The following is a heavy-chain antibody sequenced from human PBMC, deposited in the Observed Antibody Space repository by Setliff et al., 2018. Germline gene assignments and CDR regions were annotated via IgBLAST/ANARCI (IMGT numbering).Heavy chain of an antibody. J-gene: IGHJ4*02. CDR1: GASVSGNSYY. V-gene: IGHV4-39*07. CDR3: ARAPRYFDPTGSYFDF. Sequence: SETLSLTCTVSGASVSGNSYYWGWIRQPPGKGLEWIASTYYSGNTYYNPSLKSRVTISVDTSKNQFSLKLTSVTAADTAVYYCARAPRYFDPTGSYFDFWGQGTLVTVSP. D-gene: IGHD3-22*01. CDR2: TYYSGNT.